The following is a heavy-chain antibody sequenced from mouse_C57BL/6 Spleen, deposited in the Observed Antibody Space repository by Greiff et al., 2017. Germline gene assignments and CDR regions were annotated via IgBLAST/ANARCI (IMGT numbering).Heavy chain of an antibody. CDR3: ARWGYDYYPDY. Sequence: QVQLQQSGAELVKPGASVKISCKASGYAFSSYWMNWVKQRPGKGLEWIGKIYPGDGDTNYNGKFKGKATLTADKSSSTAYMQLSSLTSEYSAVYFCARWGYDYYPDYWGQGTTLTVSS. D-gene: IGHD2-4*01. CDR1: GYAFSSYW. CDR2: IYPGDGDT. J-gene: IGHJ2*01. V-gene: IGHV1-80*01.